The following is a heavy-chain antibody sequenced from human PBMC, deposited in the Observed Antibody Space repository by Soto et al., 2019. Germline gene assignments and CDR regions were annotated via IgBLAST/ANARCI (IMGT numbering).Heavy chain of an antibody. J-gene: IGHJ4*02. CDR2: IDPSDSQT. CDR1: GYSFSSYW. D-gene: IGHD3-22*01. CDR3: ARQIYDSDSGPNFQYYFDS. Sequence: GEPLKVSCKVSGYSFSSYWIPWVRQMPGKGLEWMGRIDPSDSQTYYSPSFRGHVTISAAKSITTVFLQWSSLRASDTAMYYCARQIYDSDSGPNFQYYFDSWGQGTLVTVSS. V-gene: IGHV5-10-1*01.